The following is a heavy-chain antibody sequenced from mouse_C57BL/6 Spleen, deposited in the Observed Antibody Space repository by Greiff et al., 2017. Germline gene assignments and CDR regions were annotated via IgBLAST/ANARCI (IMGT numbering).Heavy chain of an antibody. J-gene: IGHJ1*03. Sequence: QVHVKQSGAELVRPGASVKLSCKASGYTFTDYYINWVKQRPGQGLEWIARIYPGSGNTYYNEKFKGKATLTAEKSSSTAYMQLSSLTSEDSAVYFCARQGYYGSNYWYFDVWGTGTTVTVSS. D-gene: IGHD1-1*01. CDR1: GYTFTDYY. V-gene: IGHV1-76*01. CDR2: IYPGSGNT. CDR3: ARQGYYGSNYWYFDV.